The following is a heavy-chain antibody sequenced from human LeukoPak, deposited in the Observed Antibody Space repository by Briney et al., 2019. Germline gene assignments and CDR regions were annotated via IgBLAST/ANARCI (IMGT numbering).Heavy chain of an antibody. CDR2: ISWNSGSI. J-gene: IGHJ4*02. D-gene: IGHD2-21*02. CDR3: PRTTAPY. Sequence: GGSLRLSCAASGFTFDDYAMHWVRQAPGKGLEWVSGISWNSGSIGYADSVKGRFTISRDNSKNTLYLQMNSLRAEDTAVYYCPRTTAPYWGQGTLVTVSS. CDR1: GFTFDDYA. V-gene: IGHV3-9*01.